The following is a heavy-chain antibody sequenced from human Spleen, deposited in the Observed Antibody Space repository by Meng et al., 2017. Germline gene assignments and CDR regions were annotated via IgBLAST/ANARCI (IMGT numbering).Heavy chain of an antibody. CDR3: ARGPTTMAHDFDY. Sequence: QVQLQESGPGLVKPSQTLSLTCTVSGGSISSGGYYWNWIRQHPGKGLEWIGYIYYSGSTYYNPSLKSLVTISVDTSKNQFSLNLSSVTAADTAVYYCARGPTTMAHDFDYWGQGTLVTVSS. V-gene: IGHV4-31*01. D-gene: IGHD4-11*01. CDR1: GGSISSGGYY. CDR2: IYYSGST. J-gene: IGHJ4*02.